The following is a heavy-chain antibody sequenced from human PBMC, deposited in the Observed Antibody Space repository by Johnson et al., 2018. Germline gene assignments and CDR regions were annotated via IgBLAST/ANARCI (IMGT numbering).Heavy chain of an antibody. CDR1: GFTFSSYA. V-gene: IGHV3-30*18. D-gene: IGHD2-2*01. J-gene: IGHJ1*01. CDR3: AQVPGWVAVVPSAEYFQH. Sequence: QVQLVQSGGGVVQPGRSLRLSCAASGFTFSSYAMHWVRQAPGKGLEWVAVISYDGTHKFYADSVKGRFTISRHTSNYTLFLPMSSLRPEDTAGYYCAQVPGWVAVVPSAEYFQHWGQGTVVTVSS. CDR2: ISYDGTHK.